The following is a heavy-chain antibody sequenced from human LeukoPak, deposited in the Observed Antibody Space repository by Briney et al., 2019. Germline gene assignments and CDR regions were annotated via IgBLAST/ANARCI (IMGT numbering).Heavy chain of an antibody. CDR2: INHSGGT. Sequence: PSETLSLTCAVYGGSFSGYYWSWIRQPPGKGLEWIGEINHSGGTNYNPSLKSRVTISVDTSKNQFSLKLSSVTAADTAVYYCARGTGYSSGSWGYYFDYWGQGTLVTVSS. V-gene: IGHV4-34*01. J-gene: IGHJ4*02. D-gene: IGHD6-19*01. CDR3: ARGTGYSSGSWGYYFDY. CDR1: GGSFSGYY.